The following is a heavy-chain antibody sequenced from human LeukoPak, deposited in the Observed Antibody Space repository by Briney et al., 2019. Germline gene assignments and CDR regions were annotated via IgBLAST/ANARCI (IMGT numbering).Heavy chain of an antibody. CDR1: GGSFSGYY. D-gene: IGHD3-16*02. Sequence: SETLSLTCAVYGGSFSGYYWSWIRQPPGKGLEWIGEINHSGSTNYNPSLKSRVTISVDTSKNQFSLKLSSVTAADTAVYYCARGTYDYAWGSYRYTGPPDYWGQGTLVTVSS. V-gene: IGHV4-34*01. CDR3: ARGTYDYAWGSYRYTGPPDY. CDR2: INHSGST. J-gene: IGHJ4*02.